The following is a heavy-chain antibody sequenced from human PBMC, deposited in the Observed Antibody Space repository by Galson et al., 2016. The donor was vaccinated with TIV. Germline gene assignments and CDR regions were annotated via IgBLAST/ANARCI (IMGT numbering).Heavy chain of an antibody. CDR3: ARDWDGSVNWFDP. Sequence: SVKVSCKVSGDTFNTYAVSWVRQAPGQGLEWMGTIIPLIRASTSAQKFQERVTLTRDTSTTTAYMELIRLRFDDTAVYYCARDWDGSVNWFDPWGQGTLVTVSS. D-gene: IGHD1-1*01. V-gene: IGHV1-69*04. CDR1: GDTFNTYA. J-gene: IGHJ5*02. CDR2: IIPLIRAS.